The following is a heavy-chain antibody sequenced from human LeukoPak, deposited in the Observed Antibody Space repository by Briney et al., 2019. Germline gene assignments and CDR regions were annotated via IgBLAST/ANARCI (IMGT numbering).Heavy chain of an antibody. V-gene: IGHV3-30*14. J-gene: IGHJ6*03. D-gene: IGHD6-13*01. Sequence: PGGSLRLSCAASGFTFTNYWMIWVRQAPGKGLEWVALISYDGNKKYYADSVKGRFTISRDNSKNTLYLQMNSLRAEDTAVYYCARVAAAGTYDFYYMDVWGKGTTVTVSS. CDR1: GFTFTNYW. CDR2: ISYDGNKK. CDR3: ARVAAAGTYDFYYMDV.